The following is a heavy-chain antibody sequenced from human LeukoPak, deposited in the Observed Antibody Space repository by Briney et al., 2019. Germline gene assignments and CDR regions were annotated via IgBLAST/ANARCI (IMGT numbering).Heavy chain of an antibody. Sequence: PGGSLRLSCAASGFTFSSYAMSRVRQAPGKGLEWVSAISGSGGSTYYADSVKGRFTISRDNSKNTLYLQMNSLRAEDTAVYYCAKDAYGSGSYSPCDYWGQGTLVTVSS. CDR1: GFTFSSYA. CDR3: AKDAYGSGSYSPCDY. V-gene: IGHV3-23*01. CDR2: ISGSGGST. J-gene: IGHJ4*02. D-gene: IGHD3-10*01.